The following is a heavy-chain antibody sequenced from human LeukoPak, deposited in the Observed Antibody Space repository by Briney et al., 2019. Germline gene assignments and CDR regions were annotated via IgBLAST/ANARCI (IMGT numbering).Heavy chain of an antibody. J-gene: IGHJ4*02. D-gene: IGHD3-3*01. CDR2: INTNTGNP. CDR3: ARDLTPSTYYDFWSGPPSVDY. CDR1: GYTFTSYA. V-gene: IGHV7-4-1*02. Sequence: ASVKVSCKASGYTFTSYAMNWVRQAPGQGLEWMGWINTNTGNPTYAQGFTGRFVFSSDTSVSTAYLQISSLKAEDTAVYYCARDLTPSTYYDFWSGPPSVDYWGQGTLVTVSS.